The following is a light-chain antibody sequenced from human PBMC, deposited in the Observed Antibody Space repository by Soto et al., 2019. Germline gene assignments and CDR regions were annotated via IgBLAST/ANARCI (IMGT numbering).Light chain of an antibody. Sequence: QSVLTQPPSASGSPGQSVTISCTGTSSDVSVNKYVSWFQQHPGKAPKVLIYEVNKRPSGVPNRFSGSKSGNTASLTVSGLQADDEADYYCNSYVGSNNYVFGTGTKVTGL. V-gene: IGLV2-8*01. J-gene: IGLJ1*01. CDR3: NSYVGSNNYV. CDR2: EVN. CDR1: SSDVSVNKY.